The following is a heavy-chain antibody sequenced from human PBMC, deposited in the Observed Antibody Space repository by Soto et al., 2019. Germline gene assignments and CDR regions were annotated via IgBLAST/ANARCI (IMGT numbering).Heavy chain of an antibody. J-gene: IGHJ6*02. D-gene: IGHD3-3*01. CDR1: GYSFTSYW. CDR2: IYPGDSDT. Sequence: PGESLKISCKGSGYSFTSYWIGWVRQMPGKGLEWMGIIYPGDSDTRYSPSFQGQVTISADKSISTAYLQWGSLKASDTAMYYCARTYYDFWSGPRVYYYYGMDVWGQGTTVTVSS. V-gene: IGHV5-51*01. CDR3: ARTYYDFWSGPRVYYYYGMDV.